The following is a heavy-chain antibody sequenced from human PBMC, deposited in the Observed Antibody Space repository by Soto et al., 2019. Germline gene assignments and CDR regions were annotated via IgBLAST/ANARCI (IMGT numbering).Heavy chain of an antibody. V-gene: IGHV3-11*01. D-gene: IGHD3-16*02. J-gene: IGHJ4*02. Sequence: GRSLRLSCAASGFTFSDYYMSWIRQAPGKGLEWVSYISSSGSTIYYADSVKGRFTISRDNAKNSLYLQMNSLRAEDTAVYYCARGGYETSYYDYIWGSSRSHIDYWGQGTLVTVSS. CDR2: ISSSGSTI. CDR1: GFTFSDYY. CDR3: ARGGYETSYYDYIWGSSRSHIDY.